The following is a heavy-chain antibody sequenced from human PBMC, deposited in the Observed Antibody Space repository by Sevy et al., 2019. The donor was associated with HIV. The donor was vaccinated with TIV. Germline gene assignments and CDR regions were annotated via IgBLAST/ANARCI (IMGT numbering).Heavy chain of an antibody. Sequence: GGSLRLSCVASGFTFSSFSMNWVRQAPGKGLEWASYISSSSGTMYYADSVKGRFTISRDNGKNSLFLQMNSLRDEDTAVYYCARGETYYCATSGSYTLQYWGQGTLVTVS. V-gene: IGHV3-48*02. D-gene: IGHD3-22*01. CDR2: ISSSSGTM. CDR1: GFTFSSFS. CDR3: ARGETYYCATSGSYTLQY. J-gene: IGHJ4*02.